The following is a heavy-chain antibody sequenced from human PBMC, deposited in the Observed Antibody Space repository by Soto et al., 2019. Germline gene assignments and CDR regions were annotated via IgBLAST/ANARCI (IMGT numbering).Heavy chain of an antibody. CDR2: ISGSGGST. J-gene: IGHJ4*02. Sequence: PGGSLRLSCAASGFTFSSYAMSWVRQAPGKGLEWVSAISGSGGSTYYADSVKGRFTISRDNSKNTLYLQMNSLRAEDTAVYYCAKCHYDSSGYYYGSLNYWGQGTLVTVSS. CDR3: AKCHYDSSGYYYGSLNY. CDR1: GFTFSSYA. D-gene: IGHD3-22*01. V-gene: IGHV3-23*01.